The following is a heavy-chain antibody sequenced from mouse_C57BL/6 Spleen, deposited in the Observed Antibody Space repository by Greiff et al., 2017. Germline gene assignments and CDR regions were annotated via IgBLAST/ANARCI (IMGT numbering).Heavy chain of an antibody. CDR1: GYSITSGYY. CDR3: ARSFYGNLYYYAMDY. J-gene: IGHJ4*01. CDR2: ISYDGSN. V-gene: IGHV3-6*01. Sequence: EVQLVESGPGLVKPSQSLSLTCSVTGYSITSGYYWNWLRQFPGNKLEWMGYISYDGSNNYNPSLKNRISITRDTSKNQFFLKLNSVTTEDTATYYCARSFYGNLYYYAMDYWGQGTSVTVSS. D-gene: IGHD2-10*01.